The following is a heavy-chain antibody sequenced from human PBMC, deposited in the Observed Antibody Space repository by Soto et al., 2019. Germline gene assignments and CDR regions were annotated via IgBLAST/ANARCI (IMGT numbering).Heavy chain of an antibody. D-gene: IGHD2-15*01. J-gene: IGHJ4*02. CDR2: IWYDGSIE. Sequence: QVQLVESGGGVVQPGRSLRLSCAASGFTFSSYPMHWVRQAPGKGPEWVAVIWYDGSIEDYVDSVKGRFTISRDNSKNTLYLQTNRLRAEDTAVYYCAGDRRYCSGGSCYSTFDYWGQGTLVTVSS. CDR1: GFTFSSYP. CDR3: AGDRRYCSGGSCYSTFDY. V-gene: IGHV3-33*01.